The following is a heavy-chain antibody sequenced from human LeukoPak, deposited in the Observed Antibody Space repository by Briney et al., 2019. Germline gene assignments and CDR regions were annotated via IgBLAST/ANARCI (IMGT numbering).Heavy chain of an antibody. V-gene: IGHV4-4*07. D-gene: IGHD5-12*01. CDR2: IYTSGST. Sequence: SETLSLTCTVSGGSISSYYWSWIRQPAGKGLEWIGRIYTSGSTNYNPSLKSRVTMSVDTSKNQFSLKLSSVTAADTAVYYRAREGSSGYDLYWFNPWGQGTLVTVSS. J-gene: IGHJ5*02. CDR3: AREGSSGYDLYWFNP. CDR1: GGSISSYY.